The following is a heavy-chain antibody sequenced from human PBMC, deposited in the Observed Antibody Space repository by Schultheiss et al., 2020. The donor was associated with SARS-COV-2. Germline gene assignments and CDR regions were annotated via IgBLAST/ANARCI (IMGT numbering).Heavy chain of an antibody. CDR3: ARKYDMDV. J-gene: IGHJ6*02. V-gene: IGHV3-53*01. CDR2: LQSGGTT. CDR1: GFTVSSNY. Sequence: GGSLRLSCAASGFTVSSNYMSWVRQAPGKGLEWVAVLQSGGTTYYADSVKGRFTISRDNSKNRLYLQMNSLRAEDTAVYYCARKYDMDVWGQGTTVTVSS.